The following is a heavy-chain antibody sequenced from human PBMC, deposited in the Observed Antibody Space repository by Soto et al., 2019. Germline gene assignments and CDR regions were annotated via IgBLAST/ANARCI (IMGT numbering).Heavy chain of an antibody. D-gene: IGHD6-19*01. V-gene: IGHV4-39*01. CDR1: GGSISGSDYY. CDR2: IYRTGTA. Sequence: QLQLQESGPGLVEPSETLSLTCTVSGGSISGSDYYWAWLRQPPGKGLEWLGTIYRTGTAYYNPSLKRRVALSVDTSKNQSCLNLNSVSAADTAIDFCADMRGQWLPRDWGQGTLVTVSS. J-gene: IGHJ4*02. CDR3: ADMRGQWLPRD.